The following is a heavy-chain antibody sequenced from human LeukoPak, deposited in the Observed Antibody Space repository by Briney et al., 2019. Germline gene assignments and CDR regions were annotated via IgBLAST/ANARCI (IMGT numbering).Heavy chain of an antibody. CDR2: IYTSGSN. CDR1: GDSISSYY. CDR3: AREFEYQLLPPYYFYRDV. D-gene: IGHD2-2*01. Sequence: SETLSLTCTVSGDSISSYYWSWIRQPAGKGLEWLGRIYTSGSNNYNPSLKSRVTISVDKSKNQFSLTLSSVTAADTAVYYCAREFEYQLLPPYYFYRDVWGKGTTVSVSS. V-gene: IGHV4-4*07. J-gene: IGHJ6*03.